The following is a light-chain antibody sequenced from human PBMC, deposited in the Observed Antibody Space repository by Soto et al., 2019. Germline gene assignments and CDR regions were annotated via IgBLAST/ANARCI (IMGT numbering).Light chain of an antibody. CDR2: DAS. V-gene: IGKV1D-13*01. Sequence: AIQLTQSPSSLSASVGDRVTITCRASQGISSALAWYQQKQGKAPKLLIYDASSLESGVPSRFSGSGSGTDFTLTISSLQPEDFATYYCQPFNNYPHTFGQGTKLEIK. J-gene: IGKJ2*01. CDR1: QGISSA. CDR3: QPFNNYPHT.